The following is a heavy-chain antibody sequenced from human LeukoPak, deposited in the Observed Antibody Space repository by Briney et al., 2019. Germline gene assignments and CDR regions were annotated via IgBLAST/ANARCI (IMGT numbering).Heavy chain of an antibody. J-gene: IGHJ4*02. Sequence: GGSLRLSCAASGFTFSSYSMNWVRQAPGKGLEWVSYISSSSRTIYYADSVKGRFTISRDNAKNSLYLQMNSLRAEDTAIYYCARQSGAMVTTRFDYWGQGTLVTVSS. CDR3: ARQSGAMVTTRFDY. V-gene: IGHV3-48*01. D-gene: IGHD4-17*01. CDR2: ISSSSRTI. CDR1: GFTFSSYS.